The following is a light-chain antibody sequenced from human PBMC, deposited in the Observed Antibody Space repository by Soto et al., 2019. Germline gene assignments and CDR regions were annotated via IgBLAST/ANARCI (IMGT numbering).Light chain of an antibody. Sequence: DIVLAQSPGTLSLSPGERATLSCRASQSVTSTYLSWYQQKPGQAPRLLFYAASSRATGIPDRFSGSGSGTDFILTISRLEPEDFALYYCGQFVSSPPRTFGQGTKVDIK. V-gene: IGKV3-20*01. CDR1: QSVTSTY. CDR3: GQFVSSPPRT. CDR2: AAS. J-gene: IGKJ1*01.